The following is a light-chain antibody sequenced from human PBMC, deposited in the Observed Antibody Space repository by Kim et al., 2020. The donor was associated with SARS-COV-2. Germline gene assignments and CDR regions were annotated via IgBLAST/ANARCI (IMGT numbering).Light chain of an antibody. CDR3: QHYGSSPGYT. J-gene: IGKJ2*01. CDR1: QSVSSSY. CDR2: GAS. Sequence: EIVLTQSPGTLSLSPGERATLSCRASQSVSSSYLAWYQQKPGQAPRLLIYGASSRATGIPDRFSGSGSGTDFTLTINRLEPEDFAVYYCQHYGSSPGYTFGQGTKLEI. V-gene: IGKV3-20*01.